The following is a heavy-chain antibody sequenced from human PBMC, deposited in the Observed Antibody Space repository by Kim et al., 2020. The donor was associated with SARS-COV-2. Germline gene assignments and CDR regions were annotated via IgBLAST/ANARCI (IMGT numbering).Heavy chain of an antibody. D-gene: IGHD3-10*01. V-gene: IGHV4-59*01. Sequence: SETLSLTCTVSGGSISNFYWSWIRQPPGKGLEWIGDIYYSGSTNNNPSLKSRVTISVDTSKNQFSLKLSSVTAADTAVYYCARSGYYGSFDPWGQGTLVTVSS. CDR1: GGSISNFY. J-gene: IGHJ5*02. CDR3: ARSGYYGSFDP. CDR2: IYYSGST.